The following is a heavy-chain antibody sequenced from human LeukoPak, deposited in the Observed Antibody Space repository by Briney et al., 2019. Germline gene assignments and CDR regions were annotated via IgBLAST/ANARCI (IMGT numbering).Heavy chain of an antibody. Sequence: SETLSLTCAVYGGSFSAYYWSWIRQPPGKGLEWIGEINHSGSTNYNPSLKSRVVISVDTSKNQFSLNMNSVAAADTAVYYCARHPTKWELRLSLDYWGQGTLVTVSS. CDR3: ARHPTKWELRLSLDY. CDR1: GGSFSAYY. J-gene: IGHJ4*02. CDR2: INHSGST. V-gene: IGHV4-34*01. D-gene: IGHD1-26*01.